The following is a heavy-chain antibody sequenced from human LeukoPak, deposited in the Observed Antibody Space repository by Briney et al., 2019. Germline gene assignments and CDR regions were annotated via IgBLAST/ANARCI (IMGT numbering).Heavy chain of an antibody. V-gene: IGHV3-23*01. Sequence: XASGFTFSSYAMXXVRQAPGKGXXWGSAISGSGGSTYYADSVKGRFTISRDNSKNTLYLQMNSLRAEDTAVYYCASPYSSSWSYWYFDLWGRGTLVTVSS. CDR1: GFTFSSYA. CDR2: ISGSGGST. CDR3: ASPYSSSWSYWYFDL. J-gene: IGHJ2*01. D-gene: IGHD6-13*01.